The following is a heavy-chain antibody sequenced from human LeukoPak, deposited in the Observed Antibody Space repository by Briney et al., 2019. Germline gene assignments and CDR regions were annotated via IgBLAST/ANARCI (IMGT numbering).Heavy chain of an antibody. CDR3: AREGDYFDY. V-gene: IGHV3-33*01. J-gene: IGHJ4*02. Sequence: YADSVKGRFTISRDNSKNTLYLQMNSLRAEDTAVYYCAREGDYFDYWDQGTLVTVSS.